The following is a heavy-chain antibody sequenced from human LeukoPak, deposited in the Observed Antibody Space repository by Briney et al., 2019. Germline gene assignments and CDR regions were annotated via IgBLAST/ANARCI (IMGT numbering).Heavy chain of an antibody. CDR3: ARGLITIFGVVRDYGMDV. CDR1: GFTFSSYG. CDR2: ISYDGSNK. V-gene: IGHV3-30*03. J-gene: IGHJ6*02. Sequence: GGSLRLSCAASGFTFSSYGMHWVRQAPGKGLEWVAVISYDGSNKYYADSVKGRFTISRDNSENTLYLQMNSLRAEDTAVYYCARGLITIFGVVRDYGMDVWGQGTTVTVSS. D-gene: IGHD3-3*01.